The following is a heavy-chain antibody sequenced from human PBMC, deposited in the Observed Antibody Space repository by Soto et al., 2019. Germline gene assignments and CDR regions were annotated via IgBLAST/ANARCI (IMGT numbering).Heavy chain of an antibody. V-gene: IGHV4-39*01. CDR1: GASINNFAYY. CDR3: ARRERYYGSPGWFDP. Sequence: SETLSLTCSVSGASINNFAYYWGWIRQPPGKGLEWIGTVYYNENTYYNPSLKSRVAISVDTAKNQFSLNLRSVTAADTAIYFCARRERYYGSPGWFDPWGQGTLVTVPA. CDR2: VYYNENT. J-gene: IGHJ5*01. D-gene: IGHD3-10*01.